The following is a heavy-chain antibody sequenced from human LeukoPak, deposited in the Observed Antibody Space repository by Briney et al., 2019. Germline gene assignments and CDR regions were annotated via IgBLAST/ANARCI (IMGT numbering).Heavy chain of an antibody. J-gene: IGHJ4*02. D-gene: IGHD3-3*01. Sequence: GASVKVSCKASGYTFTSYGISWVRQAPGQGLEWMGWISAYNGNTNYAQKLQGRVTMTTDTSTSTAYMELRSLRSDDTAVYYCARDGESYDFWSGPEAYFDYWGQGTLVTVSS. CDR3: ARDGESYDFWSGPEAYFDY. CDR1: GYTFTSYG. CDR2: ISAYNGNT. V-gene: IGHV1-18*01.